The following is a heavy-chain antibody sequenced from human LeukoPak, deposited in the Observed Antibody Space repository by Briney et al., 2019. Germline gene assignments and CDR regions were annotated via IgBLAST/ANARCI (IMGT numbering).Heavy chain of an antibody. Sequence: SETLSLTCTVSGGSISSSSYYWGWIRQPPGKGLEWIGSIYYSRSTYYNPSLKSRVTISVDTSKNQFSLKLSSVTAADTAVYYCARQHRSTMVRGVIIGWFDPWGQGTLVTVSS. CDR3: ARQHRSTMVRGVIIGWFDP. CDR1: GGSISSSSYY. D-gene: IGHD3-10*01. CDR2: IYYSRST. J-gene: IGHJ5*02. V-gene: IGHV4-39*01.